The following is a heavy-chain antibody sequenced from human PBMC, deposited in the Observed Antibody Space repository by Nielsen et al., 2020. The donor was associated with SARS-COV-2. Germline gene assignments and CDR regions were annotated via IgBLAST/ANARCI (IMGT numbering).Heavy chain of an antibody. D-gene: IGHD6-13*01. J-gene: IGHJ4*02. V-gene: IGHV1-2*02. CDR3: ARAAAAGTGPSDY. CDR2: FNPNSGGT. Sequence: VSVKVSCKASGYTFTGYYIHWVRQAPGQGLEWMGWFNPNSGGTKYAQKFQGRVTTTRDMSVTTAYMELSSLTSDDTAVYYCARAAAAGTGPSDYWGQGTLVTVSS. CDR1: GYTFTGYY.